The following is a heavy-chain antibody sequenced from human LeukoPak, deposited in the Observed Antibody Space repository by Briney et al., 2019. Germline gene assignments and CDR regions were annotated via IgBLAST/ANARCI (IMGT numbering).Heavy chain of an antibody. J-gene: IGHJ4*02. CDR2: TVGGGDGT. CDR3: AKLTTS. D-gene: IGHD4-11*01. V-gene: IGHV3-23*01. Sequence: GGSLRLSCAASGFTLSEYTMNWVRQAPGKGLEWVAVTVGGGDGTYYADSVKGRFTISRDNSNNTLYLQMNSLRAEDTAVYYCAKLTTSWGQGTLVTVSS. CDR1: GFTLSEYT.